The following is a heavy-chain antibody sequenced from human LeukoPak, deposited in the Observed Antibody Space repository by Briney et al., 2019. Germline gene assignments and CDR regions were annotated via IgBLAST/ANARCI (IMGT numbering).Heavy chain of an antibody. J-gene: IGHJ4*02. V-gene: IGHV4-59*02. CDR1: GGSVSSYY. Sequence: SETLSLTCTVSGGSVSSYYWSWIRQPPGKGLEWIGYIYYSGSTNYNPSLKSRVTISLDTSKNQFSLKLSSVTAADTAVYHCARAPGGGYYSYYFDYWGQGTLVTVSS. CDR3: ARAPGGGYYSYYFDY. CDR2: IYYSGST. D-gene: IGHD3-22*01.